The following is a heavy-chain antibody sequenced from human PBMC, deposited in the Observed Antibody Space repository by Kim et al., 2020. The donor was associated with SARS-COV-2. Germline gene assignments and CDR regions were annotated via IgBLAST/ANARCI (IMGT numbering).Heavy chain of an antibody. V-gene: IGHV3-7*01. CDR2: IKQDGSEK. Sequence: GGSLRLSCAASGFTFSSYWMSWVRQAPGKGLEWVANIKQDGSEKYYVDSVKGRFTISRDNAKNSLYLQMNSLRAEDTAVYYCARWGFSSSPDYYYGMDVWGQGTTVTVSS. CDR3: ARWGFSSSPDYYYGMDV. D-gene: IGHD6-6*01. J-gene: IGHJ6*02. CDR1: GFTFSSYW.